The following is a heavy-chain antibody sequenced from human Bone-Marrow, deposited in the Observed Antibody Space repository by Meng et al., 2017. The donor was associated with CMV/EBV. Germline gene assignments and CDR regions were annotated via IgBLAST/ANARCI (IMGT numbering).Heavy chain of an antibody. Sequence: ASVKVSCKASGYTFTSYGISWVRQAPGKGLEWMGWISAYNGNTNYAQKLQGRVTMTTDTSTSTAYMELRSLRSDDTAVYYCARADYCSSTSCYTGGYYYYGMDVWGQGTTVTVSS. V-gene: IGHV1-18*01. CDR1: GYTFTSYG. D-gene: IGHD2-2*02. CDR2: ISAYNGNT. J-gene: IGHJ6*02. CDR3: ARADYCSSTSCYTGGYYYYGMDV.